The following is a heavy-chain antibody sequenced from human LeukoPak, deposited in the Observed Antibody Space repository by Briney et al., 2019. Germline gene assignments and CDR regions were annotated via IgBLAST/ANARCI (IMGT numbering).Heavy chain of an antibody. V-gene: IGHV3-30*18. CDR2: ISYDGSNK. J-gene: IGHJ4*02. CDR3: AKNMKRVVPAATIDY. D-gene: IGHD2-2*01. Sequence: GGSLRLSCAASGFTFSSYGMHWVRQAPGKGLEWVAVISYDGSNKYYADSVKGRFTISRDNSKNTLYLQMNSLRAEDTAVYYCAKNMKRVVPAATIDYWGQGTLVTVSS. CDR1: GFTFSSYG.